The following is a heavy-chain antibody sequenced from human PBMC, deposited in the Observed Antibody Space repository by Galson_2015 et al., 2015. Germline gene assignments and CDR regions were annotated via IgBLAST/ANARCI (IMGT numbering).Heavy chain of an antibody. D-gene: IGHD2-2*01. J-gene: IGHJ5*02. CDR2: INPSGGST. Sequence: SVKVSCKASGYTLTSYYMHWVRQAPGQGLEWMGIINPSGGSTSYAQKFQGRVTMTRDTSTSTVYMELSSLRSEDTAVYYCARGIVVVPAATGADNWFDPWGQGTLVTVSS. V-gene: IGHV1-46*01. CDR3: ARGIVVVPAATGADNWFDP. CDR1: GYTLTSYY.